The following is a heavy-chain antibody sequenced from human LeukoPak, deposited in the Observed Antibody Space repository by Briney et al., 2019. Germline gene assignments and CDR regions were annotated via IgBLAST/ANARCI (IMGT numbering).Heavy chain of an antibody. V-gene: IGHV3-23*01. D-gene: IGHD3-22*01. CDR3: AKDTSITMIVVVITTFGYFQH. CDR1: GFTFSSYA. CDR2: ISGSGGST. Sequence: GGSLRLSCAASGFTFSSYAMSWVRQAPGKGLEWVSAISGSGGSTYYADSVKGRFTISRDNSKNTLYLQMNSLRAEDTAVYYCAKDTSITMIVVVITTFGYFQHWGQGTLVTVSS. J-gene: IGHJ1*01.